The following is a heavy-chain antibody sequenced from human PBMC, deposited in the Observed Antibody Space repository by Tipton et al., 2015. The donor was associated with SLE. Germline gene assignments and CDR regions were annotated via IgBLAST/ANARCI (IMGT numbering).Heavy chain of an antibody. CDR2: IRYDGSNK. D-gene: IGHD1-26*01. J-gene: IGHJ4*02. CDR3: AKPDPSGNYGLWD. CDR1: GFTFSIFG. V-gene: IGHV3-30*02. Sequence: SGFTFSIFGMHWVCQAPGKGLEWVAFIRYDGSNKYYAGSVKGRFTISRDNSKNTLYLQMNSLRAEDTAVYYCAKPDPSGNYGLWDWGQGTLVTVSS.